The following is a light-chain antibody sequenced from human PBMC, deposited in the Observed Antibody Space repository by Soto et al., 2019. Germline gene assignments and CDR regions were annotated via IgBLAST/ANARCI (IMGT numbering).Light chain of an antibody. V-gene: IGLV2-14*01. J-gene: IGLJ1*01. Sequence: QSALTQPVSVSGSPGQSITISCTGTSSDVGGYNYVSWYQQHPGKAPKPMIYEVSNRPSGVSNRFSGSKSGNTASLTISGLQAEDEADYYCSSYTSSSTLVFGTGTKVTVL. CDR3: SSYTSSSTLV. CDR1: SSDVGGYNY. CDR2: EVS.